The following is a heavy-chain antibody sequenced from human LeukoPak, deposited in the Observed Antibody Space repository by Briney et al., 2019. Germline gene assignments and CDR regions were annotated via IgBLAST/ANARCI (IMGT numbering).Heavy chain of an antibody. D-gene: IGHD2-15*01. V-gene: IGHV3-21*05. Sequence: GGSLRLSCAASGFTFSSYSMNWVRQAPGKGLEWVSYISPSGTYTNYAGSVKGRFTISRDNAKNSLYLQMNSLRAEDTAVYYCARSCSGGSCYGNYYHGMDVWGQGTTVTVSS. CDR2: ISPSGTYT. CDR1: GFTFSSYS. CDR3: ARSCSGGSCYGNYYHGMDV. J-gene: IGHJ6*02.